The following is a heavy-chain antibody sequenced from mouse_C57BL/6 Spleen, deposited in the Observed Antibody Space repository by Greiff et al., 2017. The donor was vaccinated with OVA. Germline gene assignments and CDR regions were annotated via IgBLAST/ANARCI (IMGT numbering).Heavy chain of an antibody. D-gene: IGHD2-4*01. CDR2: IYPGSGNT. Sequence: QVQLQQSGPELVKPGASVKISCKASGYSFTSYYIHWVKQRPGPGLEWIGWIYPGSGNTKYNEKFKGKATLTADTSSSTAYMQLSSLTSEDSAVYYCARISGGLRRYFDVWGTGTTVTVSS. J-gene: IGHJ1*03. V-gene: IGHV1-66*01. CDR3: ARISGGLRRYFDV. CDR1: GYSFTSYY.